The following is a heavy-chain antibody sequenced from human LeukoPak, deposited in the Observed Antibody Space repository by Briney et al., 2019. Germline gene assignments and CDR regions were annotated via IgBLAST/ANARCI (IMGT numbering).Heavy chain of an antibody. CDR1: GYTFSIYG. D-gene: IGHD4-17*01. V-gene: IGHV1-18*01. Sequence: ASVKLSCKASGYTFSIYGITWVRQAPGQGLEWMGFISADNGNTNYAQKFQGRVTMTTDTSTSTAYMELRSLRADDTAVYYCARCGATVTMFFDYWGQGTLVTVSS. CDR2: ISADNGNT. CDR3: ARCGATVTMFFDY. J-gene: IGHJ4*02.